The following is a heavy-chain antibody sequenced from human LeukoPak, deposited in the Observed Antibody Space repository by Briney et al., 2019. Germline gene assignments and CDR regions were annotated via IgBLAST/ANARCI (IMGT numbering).Heavy chain of an antibody. J-gene: IGHJ4*02. D-gene: IGHD4-17*01. Sequence: ASVKVSGTASVYTFTSYYMHWELQAPGQGLEWMGIINPSGGSTSYAQKFQGRVTMTRDTSTSTVYMELSSLRSDDTAVYYCARGARAVTTILYFDYWGQGTLVTVSS. V-gene: IGHV1-46*01. CDR3: ARGARAVTTILYFDY. CDR2: INPSGGST. CDR1: VYTFTSYY.